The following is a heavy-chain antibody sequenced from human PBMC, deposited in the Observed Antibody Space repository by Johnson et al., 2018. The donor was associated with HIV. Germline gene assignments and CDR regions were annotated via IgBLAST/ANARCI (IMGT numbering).Heavy chain of an antibody. CDR1: GFTFSSYG. Sequence: QVQLVESGGGVVQPGRSLRLSCAASGFTFSSYGMHWVRQAPGKGLEWVAVIWYDGSNKYYADSVNGRFTISRDNSKNTLYLQMNSLRAEDTAVYYWAKDRGSSAGWDAFDSWGQGTMVTGSS. V-gene: IGHV3-33*06. D-gene: IGHD6-6*01. CDR3: AKDRGSSAGWDAFDS. CDR2: IWYDGSNK. J-gene: IGHJ3*02.